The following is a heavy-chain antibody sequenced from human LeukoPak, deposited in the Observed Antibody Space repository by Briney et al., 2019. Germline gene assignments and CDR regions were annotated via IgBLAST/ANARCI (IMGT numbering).Heavy chain of an antibody. CDR1: GGSLSGYY. V-gene: IGHV4-34*01. J-gene: IGHJ3*01. CDR3: VRGDVAVGLD. Sequence: PSETLSLTCAVHGGSLSGYYWSWIRQPPGKGLEWIGEINHSRSTKYNPSLKSRVTISVDTNKTQFSLKLSSVTAADSAVYYCVRGDVAVGLDWGQGTMVTVSS. D-gene: IGHD6-19*01. CDR2: INHSRST.